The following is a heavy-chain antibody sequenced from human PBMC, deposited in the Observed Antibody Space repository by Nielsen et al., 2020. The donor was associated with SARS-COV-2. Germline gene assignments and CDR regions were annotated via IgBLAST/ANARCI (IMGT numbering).Heavy chain of an antibody. D-gene: IGHD3-3*01. CDR2: VNHSGRN. V-gene: IGHV4-34*01. Sequence: RQAPGKGLEWIGEVNHSGRNNYNPSLKSRVTISVDTSKNQFSLKLSSVTAADTAVYYCARRIASGITIFGVVPLDAFDIWGQGTMVTVSS. CDR3: ARRIASGITIFGVVPLDAFDI. J-gene: IGHJ3*02.